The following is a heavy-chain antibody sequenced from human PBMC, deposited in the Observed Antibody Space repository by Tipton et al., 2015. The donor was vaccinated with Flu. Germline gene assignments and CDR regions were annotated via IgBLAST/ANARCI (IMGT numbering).Heavy chain of an antibody. CDR2: INHSGST. CDR1: GGSFSGYY. J-gene: IGHJ5*02. V-gene: IGHV4-34*01. Sequence: TLSLTCAVYGGSFSGYYWSWIRQPPGKGLEWIGEINHSGSTNYNPSLKSRVTISVDTSKNQFSLKLSSVTAADTAVYYCATGPESIVGATGGWFDPWGQGTLVTVSS. CDR3: ATGPESIVGATGGWFDP. D-gene: IGHD1-26*01.